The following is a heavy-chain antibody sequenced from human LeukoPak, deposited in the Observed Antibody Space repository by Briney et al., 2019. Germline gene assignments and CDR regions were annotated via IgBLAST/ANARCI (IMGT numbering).Heavy chain of an antibody. V-gene: IGHV1-46*01. J-gene: IGHJ5*02. CDR3: AREPHSIAARPNAFDP. CDR1: GYTFTSYY. CDR2: INPSGGST. D-gene: IGHD6-6*01. Sequence: GASVKVSCKASGYTFTSYYMHWVRQAPGQGLEWMGIINPSGGSTSYAQKFQGRVTMTRDTSTSTVYMELSGLRSEDTAVYYCAREPHSIAARPNAFDPWGQGTLVTVSS.